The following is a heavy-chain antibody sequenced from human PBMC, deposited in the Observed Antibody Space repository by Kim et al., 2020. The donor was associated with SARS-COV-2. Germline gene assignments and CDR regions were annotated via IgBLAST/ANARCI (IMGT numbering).Heavy chain of an antibody. V-gene: IGHV4-39*01. Sequence: SETLSLTCTVSGGSISSSSYYWGWIRQPPGKGLEWIGSIYYSGSTYYNPSLKSRVTISVDTSKNQFSLKLSSVTAADTAVYYCARQGGDGYNSYYYGMDVWGQGTTDTVSS. D-gene: IGHD5-12*01. CDR3: ARQGGDGYNSYYYGMDV. J-gene: IGHJ6*02. CDR2: IYYSGST. CDR1: GGSISSSSYY.